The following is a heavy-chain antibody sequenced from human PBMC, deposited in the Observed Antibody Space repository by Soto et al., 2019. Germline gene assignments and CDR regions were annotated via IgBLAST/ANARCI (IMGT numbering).Heavy chain of an antibody. CDR2: IYYRGST. V-gene: IGHV4-59*01. CDR3: ARAWQYSSGFFDY. J-gene: IGHJ4*02. D-gene: IGHD6-19*01. CDR1: GGSISSYY. Sequence: QVQLQESGPGLVKPSETLSLTCTVSGGSISSYYWSWIRQPPGKGLEWIGYIYYRGSTNYNPSLKSRVTITVDTSKTQCSLKLSSVTAADTAVYYCARAWQYSSGFFDYWGQGTLVTVSS.